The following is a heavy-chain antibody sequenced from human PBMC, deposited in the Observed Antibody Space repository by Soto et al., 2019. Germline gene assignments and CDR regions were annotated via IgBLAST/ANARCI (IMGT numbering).Heavy chain of an antibody. Sequence: GGSLRLSCAASGFTFSSYVMHWVRQAPGKGLEWVAVISYDGSNEYYADSVKGRFTISRDNSKNTLYLQMNSLRAEDTAVYYCAKDLMSMAAEAGYYGMDVWGQGTTVTVSS. CDR2: ISYDGSNE. D-gene: IGHD6-6*01. V-gene: IGHV3-30*18. J-gene: IGHJ6*02. CDR1: GFTFSSYV. CDR3: AKDLMSMAAEAGYYGMDV.